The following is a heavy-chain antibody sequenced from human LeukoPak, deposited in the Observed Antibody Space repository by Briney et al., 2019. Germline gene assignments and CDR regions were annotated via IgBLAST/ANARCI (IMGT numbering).Heavy chain of an antibody. V-gene: IGHV3-48*03. J-gene: IGHJ4*02. CDR1: GFTFSNYE. CDR3: ARSITMVRGGYYFDY. D-gene: IGHD3-10*01. Sequence: PGGSLRLSCAASGFTFSNYEINWVRQAPGKGLEWVSYINWSGSSIYYADSVKGRFTISRDNAKNSLYLQMNSLRAEDTAVYYCARSITMVRGGYYFDYWGQGTLITVSS. CDR2: INWSGSSI.